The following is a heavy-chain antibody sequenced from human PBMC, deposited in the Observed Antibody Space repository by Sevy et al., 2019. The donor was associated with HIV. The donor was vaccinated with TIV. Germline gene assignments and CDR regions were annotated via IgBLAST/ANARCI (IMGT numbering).Heavy chain of an antibody. CDR1: GYTFTSYD. J-gene: IGHJ6*02. V-gene: IGHV1-8*01. Sequence: ASVRVSCKASGYTFTSYDINWVPQATGQGLAWMGWMNSNSGNTGYAQKFQGRVTMTRNTSISTAYMELSSLRSEDTAVYYCARYYYDSSGYYDYNGMDVWGQGTTVTVSS. CDR2: MNSNSGNT. CDR3: ARYYYDSSGYYDYNGMDV. D-gene: IGHD3-22*01.